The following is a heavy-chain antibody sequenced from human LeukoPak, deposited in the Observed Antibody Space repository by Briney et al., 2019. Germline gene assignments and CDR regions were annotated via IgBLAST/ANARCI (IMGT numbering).Heavy chain of an antibody. J-gene: IGHJ4*02. CDR3: ARVIRGFGALDY. CDR2: IYIDGRT. CDR1: GFTVSTNY. D-gene: IGHD3-10*01. V-gene: IGHV3-53*01. Sequence: GGSLRLSCAASGFTVSTNYMSWVRQARGKGREWLSVIYIDGRTYYADPVKGRFTISRDNSKNQLYLQMNSLRAEDTAVYYCARVIRGFGALDYWGQGTLVTVSS.